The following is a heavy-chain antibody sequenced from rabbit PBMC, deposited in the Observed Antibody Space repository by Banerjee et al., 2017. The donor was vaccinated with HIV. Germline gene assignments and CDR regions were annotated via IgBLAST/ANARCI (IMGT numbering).Heavy chain of an antibody. Sequence: QEQLEESGGDLVKPGASLTLTCTASGFDFSSNAMCWVRQAPGKGLEWIACIDTSSGSTWYASWAKGRFTISKTSSTTVTLQMTSLTAADTATYFCARDLAGVIGWNFGLWGQGTLVTVS. CDR2: IDTSSGST. D-gene: IGHD4-1*01. CDR3: ARDLAGVIGWNFGL. J-gene: IGHJ3*01. CDR1: GFDFSSNA. V-gene: IGHV1S45*01.